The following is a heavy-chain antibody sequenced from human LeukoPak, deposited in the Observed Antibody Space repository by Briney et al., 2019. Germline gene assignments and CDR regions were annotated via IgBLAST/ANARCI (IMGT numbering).Heavy chain of an antibody. CDR2: IYYSGST. D-gene: IGHD5-18*01. J-gene: IGHJ4*02. CDR1: GGSISSYY. Sequence: SETLSLTCTVSGGSISSYYWSWIRQPPGKGLEWIGYIYYSGSTYYNPSLKSRVTISVDTSKNQFSLKLSSVTAADTAVYYCARWARDTATDYWGQGTLVTVSS. V-gene: IGHV4-59*12. CDR3: ARWARDTATDY.